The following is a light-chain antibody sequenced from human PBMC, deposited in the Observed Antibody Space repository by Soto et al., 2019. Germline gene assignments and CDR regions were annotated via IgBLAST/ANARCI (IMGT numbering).Light chain of an antibody. CDR1: ISDIGGYNY. CDR3: SSYTSSSTLYV. Sequence: QSSLTKPSSVSGSPGQSITISCTGTISDIGGYNYVSWYQQHPGKAPKLMIYEVSNRPSGISNRFSGSKSGNTASLTISGLQAEDEADYYCSSYTSSSTLYVFRTGTKV. CDR2: EVS. J-gene: IGLJ1*01. V-gene: IGLV2-14*01.